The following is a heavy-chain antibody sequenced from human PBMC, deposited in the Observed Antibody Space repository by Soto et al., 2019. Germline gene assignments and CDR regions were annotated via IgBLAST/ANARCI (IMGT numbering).Heavy chain of an antibody. CDR2: ISSNGGST. D-gene: IGHD3-22*01. V-gene: IGHV3-64D*08. J-gene: IGHJ4*02. CDR3: VKDATYYYDSSGYYGSTDPFDY. Sequence: PGGSLRLSCAASGFTVSSYAMHWVRQAPGKGLEYVSAISSNGGSTYYADSVKGRFTISRDNSKNTLYLQMSSLRAEDTAVYYCVKDATYYYDSSGYYGSTDPFDYWGQGTLVTVSS. CDR1: GFTVSSYA.